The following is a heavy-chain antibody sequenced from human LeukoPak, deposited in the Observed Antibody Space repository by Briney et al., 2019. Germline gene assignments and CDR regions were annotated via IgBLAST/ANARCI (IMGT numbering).Heavy chain of an antibody. V-gene: IGHV1-8*01. J-gene: IGHJ4*02. CDR3: ARCGYSYGYSCVSCDY. Sequence: ASVKVSCKASGYTFTSYDINWVRQATGQGLEWMGWMNPNTGNTGYAQKFQGRVTMTRDTSISTAYMELSSLRSDDTAVYYCARCGYSYGYSCVSCDYWGQGTLVTVSS. D-gene: IGHD5-18*01. CDR1: GYTFTSYD. CDR2: MNPNTGNT.